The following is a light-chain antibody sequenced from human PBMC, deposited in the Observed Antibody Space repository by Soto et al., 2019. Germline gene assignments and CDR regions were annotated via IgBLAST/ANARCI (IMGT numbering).Light chain of an antibody. J-gene: IGKJ1*01. CDR3: QQYNSYSNT. V-gene: IGKV1-5*01. CDR1: QTVSTW. CDR2: DAS. Sequence: DIQMTQSPSTLSASVGDRVTITCRASQTVSTWLAWYQQKPGQAPKLLIYDASTLERGVPSRFRGSGSGTEFTLTIISLQPDDFAVYYCQQYNSYSNTFGQGTKVDIK.